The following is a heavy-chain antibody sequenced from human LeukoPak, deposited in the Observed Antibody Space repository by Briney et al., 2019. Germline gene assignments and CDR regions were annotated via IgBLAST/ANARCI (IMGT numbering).Heavy chain of an antibody. CDR3: ARATYYEYTWASHRYLYYFDY. CDR1: GGSISTYY. Sequence: SETLSLTCTVSGGSISTYYWSWIRQSPGKGLEWIAYISKTGSTNYNPSLGSRVTMSVDTSKSQFSLRLNSVTAADTAVYYCARATYYEYTWASHRYLYYFDYWGQGNLVTVSS. D-gene: IGHD3-16*02. J-gene: IGHJ4*02. CDR2: ISKTGST. V-gene: IGHV4-59*01.